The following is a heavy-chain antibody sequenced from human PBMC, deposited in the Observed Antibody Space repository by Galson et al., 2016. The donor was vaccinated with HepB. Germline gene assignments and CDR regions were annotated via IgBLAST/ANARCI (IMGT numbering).Heavy chain of an antibody. CDR2: VFHSGTT. CDR1: GGSVSSHNW. Sequence: SETLSLTCAVSGGSVSSHNWWSWVRQPPGKGLGWIGEVFHSGTTNYNPSLKSRVTISVDTSNNHFSLRLTSVTAADTALYYCARQYRGGPSDYWGRGTLVIVSS. CDR3: ARQYRGGPSDY. D-gene: IGHD5-12*01. V-gene: IGHV4-4*02. J-gene: IGHJ4*02.